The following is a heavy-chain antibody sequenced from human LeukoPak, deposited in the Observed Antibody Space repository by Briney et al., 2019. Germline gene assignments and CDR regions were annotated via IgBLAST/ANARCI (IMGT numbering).Heavy chain of an antibody. J-gene: IGHJ5*02. D-gene: IGHD3-10*01. CDR3: ARGIWFGYNWFDP. CDR2: IKQDGSEK. CDR1: GFTFSSYW. V-gene: IGHV3-7*03. Sequence: GGSLRLSCAASGFTFSSYWMSWVRQAPGKGLEWVANIKQDGSEKYYVDSVEGRFTISRDNAKNSLYLQMNSLRAEDTAVYYCARGIWFGYNWFDPWGQGTLVTVSS.